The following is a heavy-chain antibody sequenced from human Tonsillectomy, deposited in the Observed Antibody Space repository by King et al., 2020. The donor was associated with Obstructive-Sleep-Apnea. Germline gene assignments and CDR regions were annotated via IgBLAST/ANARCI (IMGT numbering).Heavy chain of an antibody. V-gene: IGHV4-34*01. CDR3: ARSRWGFDY. CDR1: GGSFSGYY. J-gene: IGHJ4*02. D-gene: IGHD7-27*01. CDR2: INHSGST. Sequence: VQLQQWGAGLLKPSEPLSLTCAVYGGSFSGYYWSWIRQPPGKGLEWIGEINHSGSTNYNPSLKSRVTISVDTSKNQFSLKLSSVTAADTAVYYCARSRWGFDYWGQGTLVTVSS.